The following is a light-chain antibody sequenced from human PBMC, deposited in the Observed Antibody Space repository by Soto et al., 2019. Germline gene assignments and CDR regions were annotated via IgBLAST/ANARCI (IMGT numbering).Light chain of an antibody. CDR3: QQYGSSPP. J-gene: IGKJ4*01. CDR2: GAS. V-gene: IGKV3-20*01. Sequence: EIVLTQSPGTLSLSPGERATLSCRASQSVSSGYLAWYQQKPGQAPRLLIYGASSRATGIPDRFSGSGSGTDFTLTISRLEPEDFAVCYCQQYGSSPPFGGGTKVEIK. CDR1: QSVSSGY.